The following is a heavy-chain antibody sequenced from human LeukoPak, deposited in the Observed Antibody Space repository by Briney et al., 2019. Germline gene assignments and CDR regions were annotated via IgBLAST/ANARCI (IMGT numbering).Heavy chain of an antibody. J-gene: IGHJ4*02. CDR1: GFTFSSYA. D-gene: IGHD6-19*01. Sequence: GGSLRLSCAASGFTFSSYAMSWVRQAPGKGLEWVSAISGSGGSTYYTDSVKGRFTISRDNSKNTLYLQMNSLRAEDTAVYYCAKVDTCGWYNYWGQGTLVTVSS. CDR2: ISGSGGST. V-gene: IGHV3-23*01. CDR3: AKVDTCGWYNY.